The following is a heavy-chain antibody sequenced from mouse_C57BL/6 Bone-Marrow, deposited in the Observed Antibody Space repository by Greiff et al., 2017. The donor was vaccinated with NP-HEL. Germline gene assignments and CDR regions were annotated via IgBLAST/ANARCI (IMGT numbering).Heavy chain of an antibody. D-gene: IGHD3-2*02. CDR2: IYPGSGST. CDR3: AREDSSGQFLYYFDY. CDR1: GYTFTSYW. Sequence: QVQLQQPGAELVKPGASVKMSCKASGYTFTSYWITWVKQRPGQGLEWIGDIYPGSGSTNYNEKFKSKATLTVDTSSSTAYMQLSSLTSEDSAVYYCAREDSSGQFLYYFDYWGQGTTLTVSS. J-gene: IGHJ2*01. V-gene: IGHV1-55*01.